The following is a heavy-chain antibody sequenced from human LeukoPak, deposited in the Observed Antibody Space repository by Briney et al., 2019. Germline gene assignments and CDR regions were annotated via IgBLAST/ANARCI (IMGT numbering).Heavy chain of an antibody. J-gene: IGHJ4*02. CDR2: IYHSGST. CDR3: ARRGYSYGYSL. Sequence: PSETLSLTCTVSGYSISSGYYWGWIRQPPGKGLEWIGSIYHSGSTNYNPSLKSRVTISADTSKNQFSLKLSSVTAADTAVYYCARRGYSYGYSLWGQGTLVTVSS. CDR1: GYSISSGYY. V-gene: IGHV4-38-2*02. D-gene: IGHD5-18*01.